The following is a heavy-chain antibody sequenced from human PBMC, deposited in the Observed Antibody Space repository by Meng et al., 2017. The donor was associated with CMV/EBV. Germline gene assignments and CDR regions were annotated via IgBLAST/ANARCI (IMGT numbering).Heavy chain of an antibody. Sequence: QVQLVQLGAEVKKPGASVNVSCKASGYTFTSYYMHWVRQAPGQGLEWMGIINPSGGSTSYAQKFQGRVTMTRDTSTSTVYMELSSLRSEDTAVYYCARASTVVATPAYFDYWGQGTLVTVSS. CDR2: INPSGGST. CDR3: ARASTVVATPAYFDY. J-gene: IGHJ4*02. V-gene: IGHV1-46*01. D-gene: IGHD4-23*01. CDR1: GYTFTSYY.